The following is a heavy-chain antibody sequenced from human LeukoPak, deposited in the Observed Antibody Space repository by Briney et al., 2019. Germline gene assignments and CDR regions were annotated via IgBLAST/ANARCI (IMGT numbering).Heavy chain of an antibody. CDR3: AKTLKDFWSGYIQPPDY. Sequence: PGGSLRLSCAASGFTFSSYCMHWVRQAPGKGLEWVAVIWYDGSNKYYADSVKGRFTISRDNSKNTLYLQMNSLRAEDTAVYYCAKTLKDFWSGYIQPPDYWGQGTLVTVSS. V-gene: IGHV3-33*06. D-gene: IGHD3-3*01. J-gene: IGHJ4*02. CDR2: IWYDGSNK. CDR1: GFTFSSYC.